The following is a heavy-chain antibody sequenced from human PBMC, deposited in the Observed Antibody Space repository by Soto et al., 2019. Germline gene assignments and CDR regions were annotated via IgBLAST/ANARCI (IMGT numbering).Heavy chain of an antibody. CDR3: AGELAAGGPQQTYDDYGMDV. D-gene: IGHD6-13*01. J-gene: IGHJ6*02. CDR2: MNPNSGNT. V-gene: IGHV1-8*01. CDR1: GYTFTSYD. Sequence: QVQLVQSGAEVKKPGASVKVSCKASGYTFTSYDINWVRQATGQGLEWMGWMNPNSGNTGYAQKFQGRGTMTRHTSISTSYMELSSLRSEYTSVYYCAGELAAGGPQQTYDDYGMDVWCQGTTVTVSS.